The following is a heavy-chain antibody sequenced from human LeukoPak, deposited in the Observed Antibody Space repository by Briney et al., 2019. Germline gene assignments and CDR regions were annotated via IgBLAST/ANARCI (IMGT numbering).Heavy chain of an antibody. J-gene: IGHJ4*02. CDR3: ARQGPHHYDSSGYYYHY. CDR1: GGSISRYY. D-gene: IGHD3-22*01. Sequence: SETLSLTCTVSGGSISRYYWSWIRQPPGKGLEWIGYIYYSGSTNYNPSLKSRVTISVDTSKNQFSLKLSSVTAADTAVYYCARQGPHHYDSSGYYYHYWGQGTLVTVSS. V-gene: IGHV4-59*01. CDR2: IYYSGST.